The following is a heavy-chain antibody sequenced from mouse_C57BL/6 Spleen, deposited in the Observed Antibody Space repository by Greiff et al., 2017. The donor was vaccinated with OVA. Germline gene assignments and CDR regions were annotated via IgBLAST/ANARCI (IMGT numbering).Heavy chain of an antibody. CDR1: GFTFNTYA. D-gene: IGHD2-10*02. CDR3: VRGGYGNYGENFDY. CDR2: IRSKSSNYAT. Sequence: EVQVVESGGGLVQPKGSLKLSCAASGFTFNTYAMHWVRQAPGKGLEWVARIRSKSSNYATYYADSVKDRFTISRDDSQSMLYLQMNNLKTEDTAMYYCVRGGYGNYGENFDYWGQGTTLTVSS. V-gene: IGHV10-3*01. J-gene: IGHJ2*01.